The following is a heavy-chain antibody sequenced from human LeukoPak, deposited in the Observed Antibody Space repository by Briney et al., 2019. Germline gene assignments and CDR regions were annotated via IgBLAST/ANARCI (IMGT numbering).Heavy chain of an antibody. CDR1: GFSFSNAW. J-gene: IGHJ4*02. CDR3: ARVYDVLTGGLDY. CDR2: ISSRSITI. V-gene: IGHV3-21*01. D-gene: IGHD3-9*01. Sequence: GGSLRLSCATSGFSFSNAWMNWVRQAPGKGLEWVSFISSRSITIQYGDPVKGRFTISRNNARDILYLQMDSLRVEDTAIYYCARVYDVLTGGLDYWGQGVPVTVSS.